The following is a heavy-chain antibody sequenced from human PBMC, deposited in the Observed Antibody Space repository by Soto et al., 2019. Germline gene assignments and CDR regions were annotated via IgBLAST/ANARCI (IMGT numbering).Heavy chain of an antibody. Sequence: EVQLVESVGGLVKPGGSLSVACAASGFTFSSYSMSWVRQAPGKGLEWVSSISSSSSYIYYADSVKGRFTISRDNAKNSLYLQVNSLRAEDTAVYYCARSYDSAGSSDYWGQGTLVTVSS. CDR2: ISSSSSYI. D-gene: IGHD3-10*01. V-gene: IGHV3-21*01. J-gene: IGHJ4*02. CDR3: ARSYDSAGSSDY. CDR1: GFTFSSYS.